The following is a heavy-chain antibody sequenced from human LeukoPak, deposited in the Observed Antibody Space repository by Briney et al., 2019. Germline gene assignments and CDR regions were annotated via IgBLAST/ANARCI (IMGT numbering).Heavy chain of an antibody. CDR3: AKAPYKTDSSGYYLYYFDY. J-gene: IGHJ4*02. CDR2: ISSSRNTI. CDR1: GFTFSDYS. Sequence: QTGGSLRLSCAASGFTFSDYSMNWVRQAPGKGLQWVSFISSSRNTIYYADSVRGLFTISRDNAKNSLYLQMNSLRAEDTAVYYCAKAPYKTDSSGYYLYYFDYWGQGTLVTVSS. D-gene: IGHD3-22*01. V-gene: IGHV3-48*04.